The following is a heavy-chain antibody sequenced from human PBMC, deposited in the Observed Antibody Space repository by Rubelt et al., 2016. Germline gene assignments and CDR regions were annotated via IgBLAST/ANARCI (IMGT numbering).Heavy chain of an antibody. D-gene: IGHD6-13*01. Sequence: GGSISSYYWRWIRQPPGKGLEWIGYSSYSGSTNYNPSLKSRVTISVDTSKNQFSLKLSSVTAADTAVYYCARTPGQSSWYYFDYWGQGTLVTVSS. CDR1: GGSISSYY. CDR3: ARTPGQSSWYYFDY. CDR2: SSYSGST. V-gene: IGHV4-59*08. J-gene: IGHJ4*02.